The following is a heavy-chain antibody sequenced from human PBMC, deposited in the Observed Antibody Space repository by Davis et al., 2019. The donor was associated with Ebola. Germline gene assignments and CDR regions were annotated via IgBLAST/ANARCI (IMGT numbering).Heavy chain of an antibody. CDR1: GGSFSGYY. D-gene: IGHD3-9*01. CDR3: ARERRYFDWLFLVGDYYYGMDV. J-gene: IGHJ6*02. Sequence: MPSETLSLTCAVYGGSFSGYYWSWIRQPPGKGLEWIGEINHSGSTNYNPSLKSRVTISVDTSKNQFSLKLSSVTAADTAVYYCARERRYFDWLFLVGDYYYGMDVWGQGTTVTVSS. V-gene: IGHV4-34*01. CDR2: INHSGST.